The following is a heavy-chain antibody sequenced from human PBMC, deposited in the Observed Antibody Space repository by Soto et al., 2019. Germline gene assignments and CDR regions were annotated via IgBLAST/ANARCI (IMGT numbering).Heavy chain of an antibody. Sequence: GASVKVSCKASGYTFTGYYMHWVRQAPGQGLEWMGWINPNSGGTNYAQKFQGRVTMTRDTSISTAYMELSRLRSDDTAVYFCARDLAKGGGSAGFDYWGQGTLVTVSS. CDR2: INPNSGGT. D-gene: IGHD2-15*01. V-gene: IGHV1-2*02. CDR1: GYTFTGYY. J-gene: IGHJ4*02. CDR3: ARDLAKGGGSAGFDY.